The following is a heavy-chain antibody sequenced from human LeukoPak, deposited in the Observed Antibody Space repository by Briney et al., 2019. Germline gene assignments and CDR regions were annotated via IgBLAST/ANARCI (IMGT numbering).Heavy chain of an antibody. Sequence: GGSLRLSCAASGFTFSSYAMDWVSQDAGKGIEWVAVITYYGSNRYYADSVNVRFPISSDNAKNSLYLQMNSLRAEDTAVYYCARDTRNNWKPDYYYMDVWGKGTTVTVSS. J-gene: IGHJ6*03. CDR3: ARDTRNNWKPDYYYMDV. D-gene: IGHD1-20*01. CDR2: ITYYGSNR. V-gene: IGHV3-30*07. CDR1: GFTFSSYA.